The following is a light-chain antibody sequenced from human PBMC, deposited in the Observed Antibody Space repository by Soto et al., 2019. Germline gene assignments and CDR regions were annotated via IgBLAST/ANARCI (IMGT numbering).Light chain of an antibody. J-gene: IGKJ4*01. CDR3: HQYGSSPLT. Sequence: EIVMTQSPVTLSVSPGERATLCCRASQSVRSSFLAWYQQKPGQGPRLLIYGASSRATGIPDRFSGSGSGTDFTLTISRLEPEDFAVYYCHQYGSSPLTFGGGTKVDIK. CDR2: GAS. CDR1: QSVRSSF. V-gene: IGKV3-20*01.